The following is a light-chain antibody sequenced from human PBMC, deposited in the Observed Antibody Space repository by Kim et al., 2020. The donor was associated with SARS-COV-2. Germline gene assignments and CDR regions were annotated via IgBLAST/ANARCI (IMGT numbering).Light chain of an antibody. CDR1: QDIISY. Sequence: AVGDRVTITCRGRQDIISYLNWYRQKPGKVPKLLIYSASNLQSGVPSRFSGSGSWTDFTLTISSLQPEDVATYYGQRTFNAPLLTFGGGTKVDIK. CDR3: QRTFNAPLLT. V-gene: IGKV1-27*01. CDR2: SAS. J-gene: IGKJ4*01.